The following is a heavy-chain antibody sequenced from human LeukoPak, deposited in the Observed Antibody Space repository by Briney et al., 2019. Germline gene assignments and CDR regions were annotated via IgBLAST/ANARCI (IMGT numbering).Heavy chain of an antibody. V-gene: IGHV3-53*01. D-gene: IGHD4-17*01. J-gene: IGHJ4*02. CDR2: IYSGGST. Sequence: GGSLRLSCAASGFTVSSNFMSWVRQAPGKGLEWVSVIYSGGSTYYADSVKGRFTISRDNSKNTLYFQMNSLRAEDTAVYYCARCPLGYGDSYFDYWGQGTLVTVSS. CDR3: ARCPLGYGDSYFDY. CDR1: GFTVSSNF.